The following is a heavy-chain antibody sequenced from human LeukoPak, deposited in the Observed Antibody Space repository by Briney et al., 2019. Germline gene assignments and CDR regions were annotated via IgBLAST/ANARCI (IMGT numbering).Heavy chain of an antibody. Sequence: KTSETLSLTCTVSGGSISSYYWSWIRQPPGKGLEWIGYIYYSGSTNYNPSLKSRVTISVDTSKSQFSLKLSSVTAADTAVYYCARGIAAAAAKYYYYYYMDVWGKGTTVTVSS. D-gene: IGHD6-13*01. CDR1: GGSISSYY. J-gene: IGHJ6*03. CDR2: IYYSGST. CDR3: ARGIAAAAAKYYYYYYMDV. V-gene: IGHV4-59*01.